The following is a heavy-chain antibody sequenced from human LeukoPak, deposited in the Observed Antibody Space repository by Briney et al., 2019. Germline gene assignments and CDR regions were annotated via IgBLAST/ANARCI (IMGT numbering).Heavy chain of an antibody. D-gene: IGHD3-22*01. CDR2: TYPGDSDT. CDR1: GYSFSSYW. CDR3: ARHPNNNYYDSTSYRY. Sequence: GESLKISCKGSGYSFSSYWIGWVRQMPGKGLEWVAITYPGDSDTRYSPSFQGQVTISADKSISTAYLQWSSLKASDTAMYYCARHPNNNYYDSTSYRYWGQGTLVTVSS. J-gene: IGHJ4*02. V-gene: IGHV5-51*01.